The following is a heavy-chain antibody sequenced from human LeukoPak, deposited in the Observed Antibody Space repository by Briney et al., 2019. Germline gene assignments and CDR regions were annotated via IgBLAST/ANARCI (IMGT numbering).Heavy chain of an antibody. J-gene: IGHJ4*02. D-gene: IGHD5-24*01. Sequence: GGSLGLSCAASGFTFSSYGMHWVRQAPGKGLEWVAVISYDGSNKYYADSVKGRFTISRDNSKNTLYLQMNSLRAEDTAVYYCARVDGDGYNYGYWGQGTLVTVSS. CDR1: GFTFSSYG. CDR3: ARVDGDGYNYGY. V-gene: IGHV3-30*03. CDR2: ISYDGSNK.